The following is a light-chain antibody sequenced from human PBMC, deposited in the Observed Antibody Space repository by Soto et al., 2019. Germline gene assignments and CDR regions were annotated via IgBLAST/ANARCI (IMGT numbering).Light chain of an antibody. CDR2: TAS. J-gene: IGKJ5*01. Sequence: DIQMTQSPSSLSASVGDRVTITCRASQSIRTFLNWYQQKPGKAPKLLIYTASSLQSGVPSRFSGSGSGTEFTLTISSLQPEDFATYYCQQSYTTPPITFGQGTRLEI. CDR1: QSIRTF. V-gene: IGKV1-39*01. CDR3: QQSYTTPPIT.